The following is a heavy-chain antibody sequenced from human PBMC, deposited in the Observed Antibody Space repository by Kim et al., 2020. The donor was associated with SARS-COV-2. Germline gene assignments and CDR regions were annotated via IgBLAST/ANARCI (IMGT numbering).Heavy chain of an antibody. Sequence: SVKGRFTISRDNSKNTLYLQMNSLRAEDTAVYYCAKFYYDSSGYYDAFDIWGQGTMVTVSS. D-gene: IGHD3-22*01. CDR3: AKFYYDSSGYYDAFDI. J-gene: IGHJ3*02. V-gene: IGHV3-30*02.